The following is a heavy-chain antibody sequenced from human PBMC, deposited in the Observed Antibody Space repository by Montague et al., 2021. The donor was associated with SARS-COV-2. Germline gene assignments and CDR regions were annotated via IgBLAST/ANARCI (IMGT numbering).Heavy chain of an antibody. CDR1: GGSFSDYH. Sequence: SETLSLTCALYGGSFSDYHCTWIRQSPGEGLEWIGQINCCGSTKYNPSLKSRVTISIDTSKNQFSLKLTPVTAADTAVYYCARGAPGYWGQGTLVTVSS. D-gene: IGHD1-1*01. CDR2: INCCGST. V-gene: IGHV4-34*01. CDR3: ARGAPGY. J-gene: IGHJ4*02.